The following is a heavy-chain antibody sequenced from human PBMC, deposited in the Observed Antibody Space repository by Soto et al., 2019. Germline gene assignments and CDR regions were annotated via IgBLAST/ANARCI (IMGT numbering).Heavy chain of an antibody. V-gene: IGHV1-69*12. J-gene: IGHJ6*01. Sequence: QVQLVQSGAEVKKPGSSVKVSCKTSGGTFRTSAISWVRQAPGQGLEWMGGIMPVFSTPDYAQKFQGRVTITADEYTGTAYMELNSLRSEDTAVYYCARDKDRQQLGGTYYYIMDVWGQGTTVTVSS. CDR2: IMPVFSTP. CDR3: ARDKDRQQLGGTYYYIMDV. CDR1: GGTFRTSA. D-gene: IGHD1-1*01.